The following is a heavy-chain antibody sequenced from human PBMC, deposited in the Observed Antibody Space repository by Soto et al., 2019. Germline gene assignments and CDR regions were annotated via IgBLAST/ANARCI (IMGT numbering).Heavy chain of an antibody. D-gene: IGHD6-19*01. V-gene: IGHV3-9*01. J-gene: IGHJ4*02. CDR2: MSWNSGTI. CDR3: AKDMRRGFSSAWGD. Sequence: EVQLVESGGGLVQPGRSLRLSCAASGFTFDDYAMHWVRQAPGKGLEWVSGMSWNSGTIAYADSVKGRFTVSRDNAKNSLYLQMNSLRADDTAVYYCAKDMRRGFSSAWGDWGQGALVTVSS. CDR1: GFTFDDYA.